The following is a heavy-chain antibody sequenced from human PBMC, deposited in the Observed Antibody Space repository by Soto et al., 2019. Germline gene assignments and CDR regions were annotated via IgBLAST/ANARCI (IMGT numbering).Heavy chain of an antibody. CDR2: ISSDGDST. J-gene: IGHJ5*02. CDR3: VRDRDRRWFDP. D-gene: IGHD3-10*01. CDR1: GFIFSDFY. V-gene: IGHV3-11*01. Sequence: QLVESGGGLVKPGGSLRLSCEASGFIFSDFYMAWIRQAPGKGLEWVSYISSDGDSTYAGSVKGRFTISRDNAKNSLYLQMNSLSVEDTAVYYCVRDRDRRWFDPWGQGTLVTVSS.